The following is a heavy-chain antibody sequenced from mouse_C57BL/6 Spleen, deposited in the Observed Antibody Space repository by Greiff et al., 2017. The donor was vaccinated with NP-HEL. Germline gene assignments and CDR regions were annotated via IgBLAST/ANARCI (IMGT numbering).Heavy chain of an antibody. D-gene: IGHD1-1*01. Sequence: VQRVESGAELVKPGASVKISCKASGYAFTSYWMHWVKQRPGKGLEWIGQIYPGDGDTNYNGKFKGKATLTADKSSSTAYMQLSSLTSEDSAVYVCARSATVVFDYWGQGTTLTVSS. J-gene: IGHJ2*01. CDR3: ARSATVVFDY. V-gene: IGHV1-80*01. CDR2: IYPGDGDT. CDR1: GYAFTSYW.